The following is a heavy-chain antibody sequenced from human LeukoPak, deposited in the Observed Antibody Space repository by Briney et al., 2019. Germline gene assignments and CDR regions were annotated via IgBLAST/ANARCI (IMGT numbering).Heavy chain of an antibody. CDR1: GCSFSSYG. Sequence: GRSLRLSCAASGCSFSSYGMHWVRQAPGKGLEWVAVISFDASNKYYADSVKSRFTISRDNSKNTLYLQMNSLRAEDAAVYYCATEGSFDYWGQGTLVTVSS. J-gene: IGHJ4*01. CDR3: ATEGSFDY. V-gene: IGHV3-30*03. CDR2: ISFDASNK.